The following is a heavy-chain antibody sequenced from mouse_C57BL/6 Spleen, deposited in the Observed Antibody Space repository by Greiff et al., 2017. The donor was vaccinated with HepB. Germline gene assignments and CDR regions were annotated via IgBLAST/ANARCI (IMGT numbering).Heavy chain of an antibody. V-gene: IGHV3-6*01. D-gene: IGHD4-1*01. J-gene: IGHJ3*01. CDR1: GYSITSGYY. Sequence: EVKLMESGPGLVKPSQSLSLTCSVTGYSITSGYYWNWIRQFPGNKLEWMGYISYDGSNNYNPSLKNRISITRDTSKNQFFLKLNSVTTEDTATYYCAREANWDPPFAYWGQGTLVTVSA. CDR3: AREANWDPPFAY. CDR2: ISYDGSN.